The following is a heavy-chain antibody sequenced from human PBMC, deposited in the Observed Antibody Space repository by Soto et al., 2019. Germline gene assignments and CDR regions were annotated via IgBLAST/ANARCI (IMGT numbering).Heavy chain of an antibody. Sequence: SETLSLTCRVSGSSITNSFYWGWIRQSPEKGLEWIGSISHTGRTSYNPSLKSRVSISVDTSKTQFSLTLTSVTAADTAVYYCARDPANLALAVAYFDSWGQGTLVTVSS. CDR1: GSSITNSFY. J-gene: IGHJ4*02. D-gene: IGHD2-15*01. V-gene: IGHV4-38-2*02. CDR2: ISHTGRT. CDR3: ARDPANLALAVAYFDS.